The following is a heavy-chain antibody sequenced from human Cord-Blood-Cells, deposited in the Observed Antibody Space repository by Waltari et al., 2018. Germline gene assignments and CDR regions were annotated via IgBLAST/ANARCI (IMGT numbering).Heavy chain of an antibody. J-gene: IGHJ3*02. CDR3: ATDPGVSIVGATMAFDI. Sequence: QVQLVQSGAEVKKPGASVKGSCKVSGYPLTELSMHWVRQAPGKGLEWMGGFDPEEGETSYAQKFQGRVTMTEDTPTDTAYLEVSSLRSDDTAVYYCATDPGVSIVGATMAFDIWGQGTMVTVSS. V-gene: IGHV1-24*01. CDR1: GYPLTELS. CDR2: FDPEEGET. D-gene: IGHD1-26*01.